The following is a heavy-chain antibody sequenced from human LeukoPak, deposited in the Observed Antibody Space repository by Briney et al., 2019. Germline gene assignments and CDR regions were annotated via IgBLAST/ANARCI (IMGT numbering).Heavy chain of an antibody. CDR3: ARVSSNYGLEYYYYYMDV. J-gene: IGHJ6*03. V-gene: IGHV1-69*04. Sequence: SVKVSCKASGYTFTSYAISWVRQAPGQGLEWMGRIIPILGIANYAQKFQGRVTITADKSTSTAYMELSSLRSEDTAVYYCARVSSNYGLEYYYYYMDVWGKGTTVTVSS. D-gene: IGHD4-11*01. CDR2: IIPILGIA. CDR1: GYTFTSYA.